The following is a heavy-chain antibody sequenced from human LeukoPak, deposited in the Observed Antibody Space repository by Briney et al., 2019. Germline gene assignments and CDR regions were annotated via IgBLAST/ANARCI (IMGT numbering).Heavy chain of an antibody. V-gene: IGHV3-30*18. CDR1: GFTFRRHA. CDR2: ISYDGSTE. D-gene: IGHD3-10*01. Sequence: PGGSLRLSCAASGFTFRRHAMHRVRQAPGKGLEWVAVISYDGSTEYYADSMKGRFTIHRDNSEYTLHLQMTSLGADDTAVYYCAKDRWFGELSHYYYGMDVWGEGTTVTVSS. CDR3: AKDRWFGELSHYYYGMDV. J-gene: IGHJ6*04.